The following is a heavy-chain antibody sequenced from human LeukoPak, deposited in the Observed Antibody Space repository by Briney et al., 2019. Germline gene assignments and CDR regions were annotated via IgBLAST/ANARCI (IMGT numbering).Heavy chain of an antibody. CDR1: GFTFSSYG. CDR2: ISYDGSNK. D-gene: IGHD6-19*01. Sequence: GGSLRLSCAASGFTFSSYGMHWVRQAPGKGLEWVAVISYDGSNKYYADSVKGRFTISRDNSKNTLYLQMNSLRAEDTAVYYCAKDMDSSGCDYWGQGTLVNVSS. V-gene: IGHV3-30*18. CDR3: AKDMDSSGCDY. J-gene: IGHJ4*02.